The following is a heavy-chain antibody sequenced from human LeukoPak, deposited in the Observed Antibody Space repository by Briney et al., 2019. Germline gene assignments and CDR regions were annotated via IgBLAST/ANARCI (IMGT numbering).Heavy chain of an antibody. CDR2: IYSGGGT. CDR3: ARDVGYCAAGTCYSFPDY. CDR1: GFTVGNNY. J-gene: IGHJ4*02. Sequence: PGGSLRLSCAASGFTVGNNYMSWVRQAPGKGLEWVSVIYSGGGTNYADSVKGRFTISRDNSKNTLYLQMNSLRDEDTAVYYCARDVGYCAAGTCYSFPDYWGQGTLVTVSS. D-gene: IGHD2-15*01. V-gene: IGHV3-53*01.